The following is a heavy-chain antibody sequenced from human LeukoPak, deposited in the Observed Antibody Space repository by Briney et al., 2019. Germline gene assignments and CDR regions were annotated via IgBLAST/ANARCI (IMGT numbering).Heavy chain of an antibody. D-gene: IGHD2-2*01. CDR1: GYTFTNYG. CDR3: ARSQYLLLSWWNAFDI. CDR2: PSDYKGNA. J-gene: IGHJ3*02. Sequence: ASVTVSCKSSGYTFTNYGISWVRQAPAKGLEWMGWPSDYKGNAEYAQKFQGRVTMTTDTSTSTAYVELRNLRSDDTAMYYCARSQYLLLSWWNAFDIWGQGTTVTVSS. V-gene: IGHV1-18*01.